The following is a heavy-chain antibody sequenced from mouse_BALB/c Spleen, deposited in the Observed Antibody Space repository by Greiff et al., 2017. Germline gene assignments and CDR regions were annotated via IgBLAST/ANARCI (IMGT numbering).Heavy chain of an antibody. D-gene: IGHD1-1*01. J-gene: IGHJ1*01. CDR1: GYTFTSYW. CDR2: INPSNGRT. Sequence: QVQLQQSGAELVKPGASVKLSCKASGYTFTSYWMHWVKQRPGQGLEWIGEINPSNGRTNYNEKFKSKATLTVDKSSSTAYMQLSSLTSEDSAVYYCARIGYYGSRTDVWGAGTTVTVSS. V-gene: IGHV1S81*02. CDR3: ARIGYYGSRTDV.